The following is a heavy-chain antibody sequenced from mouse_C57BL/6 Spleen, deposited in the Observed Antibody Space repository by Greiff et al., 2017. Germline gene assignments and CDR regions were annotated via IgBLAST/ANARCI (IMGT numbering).Heavy chain of an antibody. V-gene: IGHV1-26*01. J-gene: IGHJ4*01. CDR2: INPNNGGT. CDR1: GYTFTDYY. Sequence: VQLQQSGPELVKPGASVNISCKASGYTFTDYYMNWVKQSHGKSLEWIGDINPNNGGTSYNQKFKGKATLTVDKSSSTAYMELRSLTSEDSAVYYCARPTLLHYAMDYWGQGTSLTVSS. D-gene: IGHD2-10*01. CDR3: ARPTLLHYAMDY.